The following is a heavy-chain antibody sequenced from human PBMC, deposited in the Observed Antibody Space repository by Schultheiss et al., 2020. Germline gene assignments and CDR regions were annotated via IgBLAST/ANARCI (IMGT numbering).Heavy chain of an antibody. D-gene: IGHD5-24*01. CDR2: INSDGSST. Sequence: GGSLRLSCAASGFTFSSYAMSWVRQAPGKGLVWVSRINSDGSSTSYADSVKGRFTISRDNAKNTLYLQMNSLRAEDTAVYYCARGGRWLQSPLEYWGQGTLVTVSS. J-gene: IGHJ4*02. CDR3: ARGGRWLQSPLEY. V-gene: IGHV3-74*01. CDR1: GFTFSSYA.